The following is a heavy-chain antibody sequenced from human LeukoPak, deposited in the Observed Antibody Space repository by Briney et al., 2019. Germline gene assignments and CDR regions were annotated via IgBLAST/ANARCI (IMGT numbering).Heavy chain of an antibody. V-gene: IGHV3-48*02. CDR2: ISSSSSTI. D-gene: IGHD3-3*01. CDR3: AREAYYDFWSGYYTSQVFDY. J-gene: IGHJ4*02. CDR1: GFTFSSYS. Sequence: GGSLRLSCAASGFTFSSYSMNWVRQAPGKGLEWVSYISSSSSTIYYADSVKGRFTISRDNAKNSLYLQMNSLSDEDTAVYYCAREAYYDFWSGYYTSQVFDYWGQGTLVTVSS.